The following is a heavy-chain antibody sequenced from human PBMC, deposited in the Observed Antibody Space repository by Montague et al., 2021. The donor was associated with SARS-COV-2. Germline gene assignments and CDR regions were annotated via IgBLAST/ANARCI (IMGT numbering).Heavy chain of an antibody. V-gene: IGHV4-39*02. D-gene: IGHD6-19*01. CDR3: ARDIAVAGLFDY. CDR1: VGSFSSSDDY. Sequence: SETLSLTCTIPVGSFSSSDDYRGWIRQPPGKGLEWIGSIYYSGTTYYNPSLQSQVTISVDTSKKQFSLKLSSVTAADTAVYYCARDIAVAGLFDYWGQGTLVTVSS. CDR2: IYYSGTT. J-gene: IGHJ4*02.